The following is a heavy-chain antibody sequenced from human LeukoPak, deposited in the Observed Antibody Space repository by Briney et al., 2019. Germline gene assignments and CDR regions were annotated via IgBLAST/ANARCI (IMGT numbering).Heavy chain of an antibody. V-gene: IGHV4-39*07. CDR3: ARAYYDILTGYYSPNAFDI. Sequence: SETLSLTCTVSGGSISTTAYYRGWIRQPPGKGLEWIGNIYHSGSTYYNPSLKSRVTISVDTSKNQFSLKLSSVTAADTAVYYCARAYYDILTGYYSPNAFDIWGQGTMVTVSS. CDR2: IYHSGST. CDR1: GGSISTTAYY. D-gene: IGHD3-9*01. J-gene: IGHJ3*02.